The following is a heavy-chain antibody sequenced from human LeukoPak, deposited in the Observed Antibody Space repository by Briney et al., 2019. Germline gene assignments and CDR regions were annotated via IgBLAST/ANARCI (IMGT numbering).Heavy chain of an antibody. V-gene: IGHV4-39*01. CDR2: IYHSGST. CDR3: ARHRGDFGDSRGNFDS. D-gene: IGHD4-17*01. Sequence: PSETLSLTCTVSGGSVSSSGYYWGWIRQPPGKGLEWIGNIYHSGSTYYTPSLKSRVTISVDTSKNQFSLNLGSVTAADTAVYYCARHRGDFGDSRGNFDSWGQGTLVTVSS. J-gene: IGHJ4*02. CDR1: GGSVSSSGYY.